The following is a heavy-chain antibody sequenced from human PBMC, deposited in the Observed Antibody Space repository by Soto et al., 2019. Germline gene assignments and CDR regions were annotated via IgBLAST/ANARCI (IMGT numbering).Heavy chain of an antibody. J-gene: IGHJ4*02. V-gene: IGHV1-69*13. CDR2: IIPIFGTA. D-gene: IGHD3-22*01. CDR3: AKQATTHYYDSSGYYQYYFDY. CDR1: GGTFSSYA. Sequence: ASVKVSCKASGGTFSSYAISWVRQAPGQGLEWMGGIIPIFGTANYAQKFQGRATITADESTSTAYMELSSLRSEDTAVYYCAKQATTHYYDSSGYYQYYFDYWGQGTLVTVSS.